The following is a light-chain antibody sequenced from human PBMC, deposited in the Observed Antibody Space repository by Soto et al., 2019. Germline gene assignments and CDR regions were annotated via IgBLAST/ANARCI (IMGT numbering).Light chain of an antibody. V-gene: IGKV1-5*03. Sequence: DIQMTQSPATLSASVGDRVSITCRASQRISSWLAWYQQKPGKAPKVLIYKASSLESGVPSRFSGSGSGTEFTLTINILQPDDFATYYCQQYNSYPWTFGQGTKVDIK. J-gene: IGKJ1*01. CDR2: KAS. CDR3: QQYNSYPWT. CDR1: QRISSW.